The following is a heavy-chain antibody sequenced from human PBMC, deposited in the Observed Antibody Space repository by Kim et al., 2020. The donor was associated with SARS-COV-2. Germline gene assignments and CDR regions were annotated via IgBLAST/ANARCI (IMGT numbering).Heavy chain of an antibody. D-gene: IGHD3-22*01. Sequence: KYNPTTKGRDTISVDTSKNHFALKLRSVTAADTAVYYCARTSSGEGGFDYWGQGTLVTVSS. J-gene: IGHJ4*02. CDR3: ARTSSGEGGFDY. V-gene: IGHV4-34*01.